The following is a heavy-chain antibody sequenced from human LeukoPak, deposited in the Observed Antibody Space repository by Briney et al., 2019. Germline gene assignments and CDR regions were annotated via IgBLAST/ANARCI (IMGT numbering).Heavy chain of an antibody. CDR2: ISSSSSYI. J-gene: IGHJ3*02. CDR3: ARVATYYYGSGSYYVGDAFDI. V-gene: IGHV3-21*01. D-gene: IGHD3-10*01. CDR1: GFTFSSYS. Sequence: GGSLRLSCAASGFTFSSYSMNWVRQAPGKGLEWVSSISSSSSYIYYADSVKGRFAISRDNAKNSLYLQMNSLRAEDTAVYYCARVATYYYGSGSYYVGDAFDIWGQGTMVTVSS.